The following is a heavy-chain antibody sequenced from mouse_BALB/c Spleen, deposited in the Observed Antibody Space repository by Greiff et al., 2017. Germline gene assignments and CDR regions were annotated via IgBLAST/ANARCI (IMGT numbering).Heavy chain of an antibody. D-gene: IGHD2-4*01. CDR1: GYTFTSYW. Sequence: QVQLQQPGAELVKPGASVKMSCKASGYTFTSYWMHLVKQRPGQGLEWIGVIDPSDSYTSYNQKFKGKATLTVDTSSSTAYMQLSSLTSEDSAVYYCTSFWYDYDYWGQGTTLTVSS. J-gene: IGHJ2*01. V-gene: IGHV1S127*01. CDR2: IDPSDSYT. CDR3: TSFWYDYDY.